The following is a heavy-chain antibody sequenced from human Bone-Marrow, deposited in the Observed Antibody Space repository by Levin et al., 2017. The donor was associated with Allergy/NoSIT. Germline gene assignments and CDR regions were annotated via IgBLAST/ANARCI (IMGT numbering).Heavy chain of an antibody. CDR2: IYPGDSDT. D-gene: IGHD2-2*01. CDR1: GYTFNTYW. Sequence: GESLKISCKGSGYTFNTYWIAWVRQMPGKGLEWMGIIYPGDSDTRYSPSFQGQVTMSADKSISTAYLQWSSLRASDTAVYYCARRGCNSGSCYVSNWGAPYYFDYWAQGTLVTVSS. V-gene: IGHV5-51*01. CDR3: ARRGCNSGSCYVSNWGAPYYFDY. J-gene: IGHJ4*02.